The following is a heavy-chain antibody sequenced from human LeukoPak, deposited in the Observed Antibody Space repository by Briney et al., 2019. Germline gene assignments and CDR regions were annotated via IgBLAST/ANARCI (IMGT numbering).Heavy chain of an antibody. J-gene: IGHJ3*02. CDR3: ATDIRWGAFDI. CDR1: GFTFSSYG. CDR2: IRGSGGST. Sequence: GGSLRFSCAASGFTFSSYGMSWVRQAPGKGLEWVSDIRGSGGSTYCGHSVKGRFTISRDNPKHTLYLQMNSLRAEDTAVNYCATDIRWGAFDIWGQGTMVTVCS. V-gene: IGHV3-23*01. D-gene: IGHD3-3*01.